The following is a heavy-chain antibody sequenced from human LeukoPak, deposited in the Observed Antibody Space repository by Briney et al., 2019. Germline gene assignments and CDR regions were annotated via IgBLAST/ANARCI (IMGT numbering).Heavy chain of an antibody. CDR3: ARGPYSYDSSGAFDI. CDR1: GGSFSGYY. V-gene: IGHV4-34*01. Sequence: SETLSLTCAVYGGSFSGYYWSWIRQPPGKGLEWIGEINHSGSANYNPSLKSRVTISVDTSKNQFSLKLSSVTAADTAVYFCARGPYSYDSSGAFDIWGQGTMVTVSS. D-gene: IGHD3-22*01. CDR2: INHSGSA. J-gene: IGHJ3*02.